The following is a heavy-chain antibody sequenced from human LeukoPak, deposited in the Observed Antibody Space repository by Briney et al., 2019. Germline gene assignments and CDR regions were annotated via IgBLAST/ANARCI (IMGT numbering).Heavy chain of an antibody. CDR1: GYTFTGYY. V-gene: IGHV1-2*04. Sequence: GASVKVSCKASGYTFTGYYMHWVRQAPGQGLEWMGWINPNSGGTNYAQKFQGWVTMTRDTSISTAYMELSRLRSDDTAVYYCARGFGCSGGSCYLDYWGQGTLVTVSS. CDR3: ARGFGCSGGSCYLDY. CDR2: INPNSGGT. J-gene: IGHJ4*02. D-gene: IGHD2-15*01.